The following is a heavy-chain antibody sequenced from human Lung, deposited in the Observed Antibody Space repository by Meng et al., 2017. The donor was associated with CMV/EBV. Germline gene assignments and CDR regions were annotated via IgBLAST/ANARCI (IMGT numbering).Heavy chain of an antibody. CDR2: VVYSGTT. CDR3: ARHHHSPTFDY. V-gene: IGHV4-39*01. D-gene: IGHD1-14*01. J-gene: IGHJ4*02. Sequence: QELCPGVVMPSAALSLTCTVFGGSISSSSYYWAWIRQPPGEGLEWIGSVVYSGTTYYTSSLKSRVSISVDTSKNQFSLKLSSVTAADTAVYYCARHHHSPTFDYWGQGTLVTVSS. CDR1: GGSISSSSYY.